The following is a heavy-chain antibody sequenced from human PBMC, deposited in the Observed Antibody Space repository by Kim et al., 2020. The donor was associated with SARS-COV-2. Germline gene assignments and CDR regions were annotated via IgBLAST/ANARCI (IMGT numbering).Heavy chain of an antibody. J-gene: IGHJ4*02. D-gene: IGHD1-1*01. Sequence: AHAMKGRFTVSRDNSKNTVYLQLDSLRPEDTALYYCARDPQLELASGGFDYWGQGTLVTVSS. CDR3: ARDPQLELASGGFDY. V-gene: IGHV3-30*01.